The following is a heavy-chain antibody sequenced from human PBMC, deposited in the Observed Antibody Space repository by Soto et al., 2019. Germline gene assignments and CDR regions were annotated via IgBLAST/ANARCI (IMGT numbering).Heavy chain of an antibody. CDR2: ISWNSGSI. CDR3: AKDRGSSGYHLFLHAFDI. CDR1: GFTFDDYA. V-gene: IGHV3-9*01. Sequence: EVQLVESGGGLVQPGRSLRLSCAASGFTFDDYAMHWVRQAPGKGLEWVSGISWNSGSIGSADSVKGRFTISRDNAKNSLYLQMNSLRAEDTALYYCAKDRGSSGYHLFLHAFDIWGQGTMVTVSS. D-gene: IGHD5-12*01. J-gene: IGHJ3*02.